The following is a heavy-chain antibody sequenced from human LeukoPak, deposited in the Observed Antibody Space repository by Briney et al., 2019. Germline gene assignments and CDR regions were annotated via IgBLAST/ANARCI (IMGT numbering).Heavy chain of an antibody. V-gene: IGHV3-7*05. CDR1: GFTFSTYW. CDR2: IKQDGSEK. CDR3: ARVRGSGSYFIEEYYFDY. D-gene: IGHD3-10*01. Sequence: GGSLRLSCAASGFTFSTYWMTWVRQAPGKGLEWVANIKQDGSEKYYVDSVKGRFIISRDNGKNSLYLQMNSLRADDTAVYYCARVRGSGSYFIEEYYFDYWGQGTLVTVSS. J-gene: IGHJ4*02.